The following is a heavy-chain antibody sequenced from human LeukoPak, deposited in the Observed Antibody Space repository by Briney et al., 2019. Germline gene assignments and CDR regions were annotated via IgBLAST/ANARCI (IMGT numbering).Heavy chain of an antibody. CDR2: ISYDGSKK. D-gene: IGHD6-13*01. V-gene: IGHV3-30*18. J-gene: IGHJ4*02. CDR1: GFTFSSYG. Sequence: GGSLRLSCAASGFTFSSYGMHWVRQAPRKGRAWVAVISYDGSKKYYGDPVKGRFTISRDNSKNKLYLQMNSLRAEEKAVYYCAKDRSSTWSWDYWGQGTLVTVSS. CDR3: AKDRSSTWSWDY.